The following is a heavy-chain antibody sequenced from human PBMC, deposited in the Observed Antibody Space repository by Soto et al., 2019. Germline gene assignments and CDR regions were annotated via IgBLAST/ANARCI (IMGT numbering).Heavy chain of an antibody. CDR1: GGSISSYY. CDR3: ARVPILTGYAPFDY. J-gene: IGHJ4*02. D-gene: IGHD3-9*01. CDR2: IYYSGST. V-gene: IGHV4-59*01. Sequence: QVQLQESGPGLVKPSETLSLTCTVSGGSISSYYWSWIRQPPGKGLEWIGYIYYSGSTNYNPSLKSRVTISVDTSKNQFSLKLSSVTAADTAVYYCARVPILTGYAPFDYWGQGTLVTVSS.